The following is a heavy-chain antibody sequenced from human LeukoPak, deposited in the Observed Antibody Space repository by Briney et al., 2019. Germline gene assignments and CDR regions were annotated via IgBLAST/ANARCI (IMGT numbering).Heavy chain of an antibody. CDR2: IYYSGST. V-gene: IGHV4-59*08. D-gene: IGHD3-22*01. CDR1: GGSISSYY. J-gene: IGHJ4*02. Sequence: SETLSLTCTVSGGSISSYYWSWIRQPPGKGLEWIGYIYYSGSTNYNPSLKSRVTISVDTSKNQFSLKLSSVTAADTAVYYCATNYYDSSGYYYGFDYWGQGTLVTVSS. CDR3: ATNYYDSSGYYYGFDY.